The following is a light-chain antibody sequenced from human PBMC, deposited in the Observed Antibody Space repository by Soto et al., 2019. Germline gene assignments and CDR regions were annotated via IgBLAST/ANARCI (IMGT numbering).Light chain of an antibody. V-gene: IGLV2-14*01. J-gene: IGLJ2*01. CDR1: SSDVGDYNY. CDR3: SSYSSSSTRVV. Sequence: QSALTQPASVSGSPGQSITISCTGTSSDVGDYNYVSWYQQHPGKAPKLMIYDVSNRPSGVSNRFSASKSGNTASLTISGLQAEDEADYNCSSYSSSSTRVVFGGGTKLTVL. CDR2: DVS.